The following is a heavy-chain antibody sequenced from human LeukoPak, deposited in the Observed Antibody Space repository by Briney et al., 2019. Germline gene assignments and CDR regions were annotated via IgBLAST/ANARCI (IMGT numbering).Heavy chain of an antibody. J-gene: IGHJ4*02. V-gene: IGHV4-59*08. D-gene: IGHD3-22*01. CDR3: ARTDYYDSSGYYSFFDY. CDR2: ISYSGST. CDR1: GGSISSYY. Sequence: PSETLSLICAVSGGSISSYYWSWIRQPPGKGLEWIGYISYSGSTHYNPSLKSRVTISVDTSKNQFSLKLSSVTAADTAVYYCARTDYYDSSGYYSFFDYWGQGTLVTVSS.